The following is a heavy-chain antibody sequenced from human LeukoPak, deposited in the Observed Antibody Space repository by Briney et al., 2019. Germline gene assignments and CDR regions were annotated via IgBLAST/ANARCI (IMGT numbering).Heavy chain of an antibody. CDR1: GYTFTSYG. CDR2: ISAYNGNT. Sequence: GASVKVSCKASGYTFTSYGISWVRQAPGQGLEWMGWISAYNGNTNYAQKLQGRVTMTTDTSTSTAYMELRSLRSEDTAVYDCARVSKYCSGGSCYFLTPPDYWGQGTLVTVSS. V-gene: IGHV1-18*01. J-gene: IGHJ4*02. CDR3: ARVSKYCSGGSCYFLTPPDY. D-gene: IGHD2-15*01.